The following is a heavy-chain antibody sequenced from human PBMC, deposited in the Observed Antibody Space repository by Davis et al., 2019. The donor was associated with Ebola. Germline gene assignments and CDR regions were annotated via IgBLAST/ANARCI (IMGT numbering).Heavy chain of an antibody. D-gene: IGHD1-1*01. Sequence: SETLSLTCAVYGGSFSGYYWSWIRQPPGKGLEWIGEINHSGSTNYNPSLKSRVTISVDTSKNQFSLKLSSVTAADTAVYYCARDITTKPFDYWGQGTLVTVSS. CDR2: INHSGST. V-gene: IGHV4-34*01. J-gene: IGHJ4*02. CDR3: ARDITTKPFDY. CDR1: GGSFSGYY.